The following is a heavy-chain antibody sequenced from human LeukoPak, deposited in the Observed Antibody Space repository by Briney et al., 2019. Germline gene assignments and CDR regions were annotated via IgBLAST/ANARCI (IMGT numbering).Heavy chain of an antibody. V-gene: IGHV3-64*01. CDR1: GFTFSSYA. CDR2: ISSNGGST. CDR3: ARDPHPGV. Sequence: PGGSLRLSCAASGFTFSSYAMHWVRQAPGKGLEYVSAISSNGGSTYYANSVKGRFTISRDNAKNSLYLQMNSLRAEDTSVYYCARDPHPGVWGKGTTVTVSS. J-gene: IGHJ6*04.